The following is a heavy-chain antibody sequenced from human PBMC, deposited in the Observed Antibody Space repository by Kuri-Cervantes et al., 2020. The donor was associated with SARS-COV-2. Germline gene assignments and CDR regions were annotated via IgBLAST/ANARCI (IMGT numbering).Heavy chain of an antibody. CDR1: GGSFSGYY. D-gene: IGHD5-24*01. CDR3: ARVDGYTLGFDY. J-gene: IGHJ4*02. V-gene: IGHV4-34*01. Sequence: SETLSLTCAVCGGSFSGYYWSWIRQPPGKGLEWIGEINHSGSTNYNPSLKSRVTISVDTSKNQFSLKLSSVTAADTAVYYCARVDGYTLGFDYWGQGTLVTVSS. CDR2: INHSGST.